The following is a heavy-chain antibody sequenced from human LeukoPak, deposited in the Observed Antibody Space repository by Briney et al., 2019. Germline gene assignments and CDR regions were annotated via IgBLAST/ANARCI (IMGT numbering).Heavy chain of an antibody. CDR3: ARDRGYYYDSSGDGYFDY. V-gene: IGHV3-20*04. D-gene: IGHD3-22*01. CDR2: INWNGGST. Sequence: PGGSLRLSCAASGFTFSSYGMSWVRQAPGKGLEWVSGINWNGGSTGYADSVKGRFTISRDNAKNSLYLQMNSLRAEDTALYYCARDRGYYYDSSGDGYFDYWGQGTLVTVSS. CDR1: GFTFSSYG. J-gene: IGHJ4*02.